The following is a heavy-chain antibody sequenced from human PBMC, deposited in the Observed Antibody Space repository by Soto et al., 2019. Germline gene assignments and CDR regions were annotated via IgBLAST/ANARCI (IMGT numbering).Heavy chain of an antibody. CDR3: ARASGYSSTDNWFDP. V-gene: IGHV1-18*01. CDR2: ISAYNGNT. D-gene: IGHD6-13*01. J-gene: IGHJ5*02. CDR1: GYTFTSYG. Sequence: QVQLVQSGAEVKKPGASVKVSCKASGYTFTSYGISWVRQSPGQGLEWMGWISAYNGNTNNAQKCQGRVAVTTDTSSSTAYMELMNLRCDYTAVYYCARASGYSSTDNWFDPWGQGTLVTVSS.